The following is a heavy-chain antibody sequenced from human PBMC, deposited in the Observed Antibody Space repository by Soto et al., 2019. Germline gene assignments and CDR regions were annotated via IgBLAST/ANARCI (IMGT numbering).Heavy chain of an antibody. CDR1: GYTFTSYG. CDR2: ISAYNGNT. V-gene: IGHV1-18*01. D-gene: IGHD2-15*01. CDR3: ARDLSVVVVVAATYFDY. Sequence: ASVKVSCKASGYTFTSYGISWVRQAPGQGLEWMGWISAYNGNTNYAQKLQGRVTMTTDTSTSTAYMELRSLRSDDTAVYYCARDLSVVVVVAATYFDYWGQGTLVTVSS. J-gene: IGHJ4*02.